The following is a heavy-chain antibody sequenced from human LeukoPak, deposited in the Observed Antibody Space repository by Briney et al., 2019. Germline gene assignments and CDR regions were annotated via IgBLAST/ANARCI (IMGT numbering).Heavy chain of an antibody. J-gene: IGHJ4*02. D-gene: IGHD6-13*01. CDR1: GFSFSAYA. V-gene: IGHV3-30*02. CDR3: VKTGSGWCGDY. CDR2: IRYGGINK. Sequence: GGSLRLSCAASGFSFSAYAMYWVRQAPGKGPEWVALIRYGGINKYYGDSVKGRFTISRDNSKNMLYLQMNSLRAEDTAVYYCVKTGSGWCGDYWGQGARVTVSS.